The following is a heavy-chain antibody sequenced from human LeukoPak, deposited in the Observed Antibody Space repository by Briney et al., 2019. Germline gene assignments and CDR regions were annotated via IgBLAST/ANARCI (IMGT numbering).Heavy chain of an antibody. CDR1: GFTFSDYY. Sequence: GTLRLTCAASGFTFSDYYMSWIRQAPGKGLELVSYISRSGSTIYYADSVKGRFTTSTDNAKNSLYLQMNILTADDIVVYSCAGAPTHYYDSSGYYIDPYFDYWGQGTLVTVSS. CDR3: AGAPTHYYDSSGYYIDPYFDY. CDR2: ISRSGSTI. J-gene: IGHJ4*02. D-gene: IGHD3-22*01. V-gene: IGHV3-11*04.